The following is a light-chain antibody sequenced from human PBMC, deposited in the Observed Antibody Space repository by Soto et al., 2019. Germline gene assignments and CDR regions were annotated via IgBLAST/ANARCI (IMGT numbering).Light chain of an antibody. CDR1: SSDVGSYNL. CDR3: CSYAGSSTYV. CDR2: EGS. Sequence: QSALTQPASVSGSPGQSIIISCTGTSSDVGSYNLVSWHQQHPGKAPKLMIYEGSKRPSGVSNRFSGSKSGNTASLTISGLQAEDEADYYCCSYAGSSTYVFGTGTKVTVL. V-gene: IGLV2-23*01. J-gene: IGLJ1*01.